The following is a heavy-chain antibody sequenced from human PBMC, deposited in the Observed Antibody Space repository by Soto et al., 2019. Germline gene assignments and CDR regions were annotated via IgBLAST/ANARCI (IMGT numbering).Heavy chain of an antibody. D-gene: IGHD4-17*01. V-gene: IGHV4-31*03. J-gene: IGHJ4*02. Sequence: SETLSLTCTVSGGSISSGGYYWSWIRQHPGKGLEWIGYIYYSGSTYYNPSLKSRVTISVDTSKNQFSLKLSSVTAADTAVYYCARLALHDYGDSRKYYFDYWGQGTLVTVSS. CDR2: IYYSGST. CDR1: GGSISSGGYY. CDR3: ARLALHDYGDSRKYYFDY.